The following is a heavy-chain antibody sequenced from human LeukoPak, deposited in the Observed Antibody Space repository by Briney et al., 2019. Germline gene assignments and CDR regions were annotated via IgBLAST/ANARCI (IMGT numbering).Heavy chain of an antibody. Sequence: GGSLRLSCAASGFTFSSYNMNWVRQAPGKGLEWVTIISYDGSNKHYADSVKGRFTISRDNSKNTLYLQMNSLRPEDTAVYYCGRDRGWLRSVDYWGQGTLVTVSS. D-gene: IGHD5-12*01. CDR3: GRDRGWLRSVDY. CDR1: GFTFSSYN. J-gene: IGHJ4*02. V-gene: IGHV3-30-3*01. CDR2: ISYDGSNK.